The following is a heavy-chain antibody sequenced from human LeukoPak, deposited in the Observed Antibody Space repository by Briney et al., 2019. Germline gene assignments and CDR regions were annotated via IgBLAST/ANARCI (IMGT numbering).Heavy chain of an antibody. D-gene: IGHD3-9*01. CDR3: ARHSAPERYFDWLLYDY. V-gene: IGHV4-39*01. J-gene: IGHJ4*02. CDR2: IYYSGST. Sequence: WVRQPPGKGLEWIGSIYYSGSTYYNPSLKSRVTISVDTSKNQFSLKLSSVTAADTAVYYCARHSAPERYFDWLLYDYWGQGTLVTVSS.